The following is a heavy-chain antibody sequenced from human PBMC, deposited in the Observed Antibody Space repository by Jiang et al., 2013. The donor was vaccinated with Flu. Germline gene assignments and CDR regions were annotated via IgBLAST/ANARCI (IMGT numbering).Heavy chain of an antibody. D-gene: IGHD5-18*01. CDR3: ARARVGDTGMVYYFDC. Sequence: SRMNSDGSSISYADSVKGRFTISRDNAKNTLYLQMNSLRAEDTAVYYCARARVGDTGMVYYFDCWGQGTLVTVSS. V-gene: IGHV3-74*01. CDR2: MNSDGSSI. J-gene: IGHJ4*02.